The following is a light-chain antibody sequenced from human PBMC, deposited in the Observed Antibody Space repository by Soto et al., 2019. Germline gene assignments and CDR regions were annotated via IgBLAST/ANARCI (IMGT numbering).Light chain of an antibody. CDR3: QLYNCYCT. V-gene: IGKV1-5*03. J-gene: IGKJ1*01. Sequence: DIQMTQSPSTLSASVGDRVTITCRASQSISSWLACYQQKPGKAPKLMIYKASSLDSGVPSRFSRSGSGTEFTLSFSSLQPNDFSSSYCQLYNCYCTFGQETKVAI. CDR1: QSISSW. CDR2: KAS.